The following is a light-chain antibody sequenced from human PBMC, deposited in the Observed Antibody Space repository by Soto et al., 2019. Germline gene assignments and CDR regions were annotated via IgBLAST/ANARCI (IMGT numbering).Light chain of an antibody. CDR3: QQYNSNPLT. J-gene: IGKJ4*01. CDR2: KAS. CDR1: QSVSSW. V-gene: IGKV1-5*03. Sequence: DIQMTQSPSTMSASVGDRVTITCRASQSVSSWLAWYQQKPGKVPKLLIYKASTLESGVPSRFSGSGSGTEFTLTISSLQPDDFATYSCQQYNSNPLTFGVGTNVEIK.